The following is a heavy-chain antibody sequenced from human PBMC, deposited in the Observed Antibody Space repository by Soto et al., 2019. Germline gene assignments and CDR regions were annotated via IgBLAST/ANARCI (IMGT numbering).Heavy chain of an antibody. D-gene: IGHD2-2*01. CDR3: AKYAALSPGVRYHFDS. Sequence: GGSLRLSCAASGFTSSNYAMSWVSQNSGNGLEWVSTHSGSGETTYYAVSVQGRFTISRDNSRNTRYLQMNSPRPEDTAIYYCAKYAALSPGVRYHFDSWGQGTLVTVSS. CDR2: HSGSGETT. J-gene: IGHJ4*02. V-gene: IGHV3-23*01. CDR1: GFTSSNYA.